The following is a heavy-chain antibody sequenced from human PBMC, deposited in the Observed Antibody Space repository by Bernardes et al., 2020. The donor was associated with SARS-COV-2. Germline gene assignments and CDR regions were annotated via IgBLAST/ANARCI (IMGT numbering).Heavy chain of an antibody. CDR3: VRGGGNIFDF. Sequence: GGSLRLSCGASGFMFRIYWMSWVRQAPGKGLEWVANIKDDGSEKNYVASVRGRFTISRDNVKDSLYLQMDNLRGEDTAVYYCVRGGGNIFDFWGQGTLVTVSS. J-gene: IGHJ4*02. CDR1: GFMFRIYW. CDR2: IKDDGSEK. V-gene: IGHV3-7*04. D-gene: IGHD2-15*01.